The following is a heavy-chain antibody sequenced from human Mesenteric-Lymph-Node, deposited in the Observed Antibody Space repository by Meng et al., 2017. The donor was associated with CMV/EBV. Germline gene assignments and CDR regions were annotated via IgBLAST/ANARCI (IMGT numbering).Heavy chain of an antibody. Sequence: SETLSPTCAVYGGSFSGYYWSWTRQPPGKGLEWIGEINHSGSTNYNPYLKSRVTISVDTSKNQFSLKLSSVTAADTAVYYCARGGMGLFDCWGQGTLVTVSS. J-gene: IGHJ4*02. CDR1: GGSFSGYY. CDR2: INHSGST. V-gene: IGHV4-34*01. D-gene: IGHD6-13*01. CDR3: ARGGMGLFDC.